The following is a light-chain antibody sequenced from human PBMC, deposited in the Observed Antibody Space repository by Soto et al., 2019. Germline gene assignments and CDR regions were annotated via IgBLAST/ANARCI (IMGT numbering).Light chain of an antibody. J-gene: IGKJ1*01. Sequence: EIVLTQSPGTLSLSPGERATLSCRASQSGSDSYLAWYQQKPGQPPRLLIYGVSRRGYGIPSWCGGGCSGAVSILTSSRVDAEDVAVYCCQYGGYPPLTFGEGTKVDIK. CDR3: QYGGYPPLT. CDR2: GVS. V-gene: IGKV3-20*01. CDR1: QSGSDSY.